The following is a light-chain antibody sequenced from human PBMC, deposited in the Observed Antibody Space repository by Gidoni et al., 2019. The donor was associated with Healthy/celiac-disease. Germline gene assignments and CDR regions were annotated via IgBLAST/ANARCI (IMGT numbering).Light chain of an antibody. CDR2: DAP. CDR3: LRHSKRLT. Sequence: IVLTQSPATLPLSPGARATLSCRTSQSVSSYLTWYQQKPDQAPRLLIYDAPNRTTGIPTRFSGSGSGTDFTLTSSSLEPEDFAVYYCLRHSKRLTFGGGTKVEIK. J-gene: IGKJ4*01. CDR1: QSVSSY. V-gene: IGKV3-11*01.